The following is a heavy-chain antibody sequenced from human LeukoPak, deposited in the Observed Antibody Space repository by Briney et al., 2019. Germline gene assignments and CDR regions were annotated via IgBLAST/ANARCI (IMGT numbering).Heavy chain of an antibody. V-gene: IGHV4-39*07. CDR1: GGSISSSSYY. CDR3: ARGPRFGELLWHWFDP. CDR2: MYYSGNT. D-gene: IGHD3-10*01. Sequence: SETLSLTCTVSGGSISSSSYYWGWIRQPPGEGLEWIGSMYYSGNTYYNPPLKSRVTISEDTSKNQFSLKLRSVTAADTAVYYCARGPRFGELLWHWFDPWGQGTLVTVSS. J-gene: IGHJ5*02.